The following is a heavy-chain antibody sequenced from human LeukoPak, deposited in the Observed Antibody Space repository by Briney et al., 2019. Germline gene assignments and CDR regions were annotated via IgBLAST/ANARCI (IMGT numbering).Heavy chain of an antibody. CDR3: TRSVFPYYFDC. CDR2: TNNDGSST. Sequence: GGSLRLSCVASGFTFSNYWIHWVRQAPGKGLVWVSRTNNDGSSTTYADFVKGRFTSSRDNAKNTLYLQMVSLRAEDTAVYYCTRSVFPYYFDCWGQGTLVTVSS. V-gene: IGHV3-74*01. D-gene: IGHD3-10*02. J-gene: IGHJ4*02. CDR1: GFTFSNYW.